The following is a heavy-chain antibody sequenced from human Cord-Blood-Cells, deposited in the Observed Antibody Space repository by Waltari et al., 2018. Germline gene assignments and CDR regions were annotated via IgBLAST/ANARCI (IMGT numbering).Heavy chain of an antibody. J-gene: IGHJ3*02. CDR2: FEPEDGET. V-gene: IGHV1-24*01. Sequence: QVQLVQSGAEVKKPGSSVKVCCTVSGYTLPQLSLHGVRQAPGKGLEWMGGFEPEDGETIYAQKFQGRVTMTEDTSTDTAYMELSSLRSEDTAVYYCATTREGANWGAFDIWGQGTMVTVSS. CDR3: ATTREGANWGAFDI. D-gene: IGHD7-27*01. CDR1: GYTLPQLS.